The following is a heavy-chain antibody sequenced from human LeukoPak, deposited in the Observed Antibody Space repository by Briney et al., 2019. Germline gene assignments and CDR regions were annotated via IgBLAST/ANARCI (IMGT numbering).Heavy chain of an antibody. V-gene: IGHV3-48*01. D-gene: IGHD6-6*01. J-gene: IGHJ4*02. CDR1: RFTFSIYT. CDR3: ARAINSSGDFAY. CDR2: ISSSSSSI. Sequence: GGSLRLSCVSSRFTFSIYTMNWVRQAPGKGLEWVSYISSSSSSIYYADSVKGRFTISRDNAKNSLYLQMNSLRAEDTAVYYCARAINSSGDFAYWGQGTLVTVSS.